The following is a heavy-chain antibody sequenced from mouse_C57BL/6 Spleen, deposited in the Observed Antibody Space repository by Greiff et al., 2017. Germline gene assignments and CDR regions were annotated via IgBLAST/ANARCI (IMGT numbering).Heavy chain of an antibody. CDR1: GLSLTCYA. D-gene: IGHD4-1*01. J-gene: IGHJ4*01. CDR2: IWTGGGT. CDR3: ARNGNYYAMDY. V-gene: IGHV2-9-1*01. Sequence: QVQLKESGPGLVAPSQSLSITCTVSGLSLTCYAISWVRQPPGQVLEWLGVIWTGGGTKYNSALKSRLSISKDTSKSQVFLKMYSLQADDTARYYCARNGNYYAMDYWGQGTSVTVSS.